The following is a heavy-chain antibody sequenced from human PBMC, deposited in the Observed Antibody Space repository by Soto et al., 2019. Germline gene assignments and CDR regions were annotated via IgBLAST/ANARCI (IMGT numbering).Heavy chain of an antibody. V-gene: IGHV4-31*03. Sequence: SETLSLTCTVSGGTISSSSYYWSWIRQHPGKGLEWIGYIYYSGSTYYNPSLKSRVTISVDTSKNQLSLKLSSVIAADSAIYYWAINADVWGQGATVTVSS. CDR1: GGTISSSSYY. CDR3: AINADV. J-gene: IGHJ6*02. CDR2: IYYSGST.